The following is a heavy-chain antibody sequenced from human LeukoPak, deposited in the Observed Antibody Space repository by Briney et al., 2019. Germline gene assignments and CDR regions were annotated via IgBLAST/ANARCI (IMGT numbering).Heavy chain of an antibody. CDR1: GFIFSSNA. D-gene: IGHD3-10*01. CDR3: TKSRGSGSYSPPNYFDP. V-gene: IGHV3-30*02. CDR2: IRYDGSNK. J-gene: IGHJ5*02. Sequence: GGSLRLSCAASGFIFSSNAMHWVRQAPGKGLEWVAFIRYDGSNKDYADSVKGRFTISRDNSKDTLYLQMNSLRPEDTAVYYCTKSRGSGSYSPPNYFDPWGQGTLVTVSS.